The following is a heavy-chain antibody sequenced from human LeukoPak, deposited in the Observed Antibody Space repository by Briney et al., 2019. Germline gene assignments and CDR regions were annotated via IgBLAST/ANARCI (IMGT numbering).Heavy chain of an antibody. CDR3: AKELATGTTYLGY. CDR1: GFAFSRPA. Sequence: GGSLRLSCAASGFAFSRPAMHWLRQAPGKGLEWVAFIRYDGSNKYYADSVKGRFTISRDNSKNTLYLQMNSLRAEDTAVYYCAKELATGTTYLGYWGQGTLVTVSS. J-gene: IGHJ4*02. V-gene: IGHV3-30*02. CDR2: IRYDGSNK. D-gene: IGHD1-1*01.